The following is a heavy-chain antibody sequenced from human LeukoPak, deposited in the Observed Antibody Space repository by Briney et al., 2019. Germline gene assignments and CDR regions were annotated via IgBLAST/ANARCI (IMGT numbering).Heavy chain of an antibody. CDR3: AKDRLRYGGNKRPCLDY. D-gene: IGHD4-23*01. CDR1: GFTFSSYA. Sequence: GGSPRLSCAASGFTFSSYAMSWVRQAPGKGLEWVSAISGSGGSTYYADSVKGRFTISRDNSKNTLYLQMNSLRAEDTAVYYCAKDRLRYGGNKRPCLDYWGQGTLVTVSS. V-gene: IGHV3-23*01. CDR2: ISGSGGST. J-gene: IGHJ4*02.